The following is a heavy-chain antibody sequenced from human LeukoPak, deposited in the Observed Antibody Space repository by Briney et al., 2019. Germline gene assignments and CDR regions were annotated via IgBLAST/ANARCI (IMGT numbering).Heavy chain of an antibody. J-gene: IGHJ4*02. Sequence: SETLSLTCAVYGGSFSGYYWSWSRQPPGKGLEWIGEIDHRGSTNYNPSLTSRVTISVDTSKTQFSLRLGSVTTADTAVYYCVTPIGDSSTSEHWGQGTLVTVSS. V-gene: IGHV4-34*01. CDR3: VTPIGDSSTSEH. D-gene: IGHD6-13*01. CDR1: GGSFSGYY. CDR2: IDHRGST.